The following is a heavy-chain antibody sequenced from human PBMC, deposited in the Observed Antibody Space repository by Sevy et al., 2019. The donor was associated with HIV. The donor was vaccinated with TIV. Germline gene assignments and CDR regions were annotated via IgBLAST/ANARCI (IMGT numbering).Heavy chain of an antibody. Sequence: SETLSLTCTVSGGSISSYYWSWIRQPAGKGLEWIGRIYTSGSTNYNPSLKSRVTMSVDTSKNQFSLKLSSVTAADTAVYYCARARSTPSIQLWPIDYYYGMDFWGQGTTVTVSS. D-gene: IGHD5-18*01. J-gene: IGHJ6*02. V-gene: IGHV4-4*07. CDR1: GGSISSYY. CDR3: ARARSTPSIQLWPIDYYYGMDF. CDR2: IYTSGST.